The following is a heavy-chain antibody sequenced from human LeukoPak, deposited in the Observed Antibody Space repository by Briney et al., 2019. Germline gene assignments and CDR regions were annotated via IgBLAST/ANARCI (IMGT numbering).Heavy chain of an antibody. V-gene: IGHV1-18*01. CDR1: GYTFTSYG. CDR3: ARDSIVVVAATPIQVWFDP. CDR2: ISAYNGNT. Sequence: ASVTVSCKASGYTFTSYGISWVRQAPGQGLEWMGWISAYNGNTNYAQKLQGRVTMTTDTPTSTAYMELRSLRSDDTAVYYCARDSIVVVAATPIQVWFDPWGQGTLVTVSS. D-gene: IGHD2-15*01. J-gene: IGHJ5*02.